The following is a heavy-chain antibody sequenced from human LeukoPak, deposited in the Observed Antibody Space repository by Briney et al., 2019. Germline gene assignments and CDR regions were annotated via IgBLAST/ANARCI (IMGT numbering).Heavy chain of an antibody. D-gene: IGHD3-22*01. CDR1: GFTFSSYA. J-gene: IGHJ4*02. V-gene: IGHV3-30-3*01. CDR3: ARGSSGYQYYFDY. CDR2: ISYDGSNK. Sequence: HAGGSLRLSCAASGFTFSSYAMHWVRQAPGKGLESVAVISYDGSNKYYADSVKGRFTISRDNSKNTLYLQMNSLRAEDTAVYYCARGSSGYQYYFDYWGQGTLVTVSS.